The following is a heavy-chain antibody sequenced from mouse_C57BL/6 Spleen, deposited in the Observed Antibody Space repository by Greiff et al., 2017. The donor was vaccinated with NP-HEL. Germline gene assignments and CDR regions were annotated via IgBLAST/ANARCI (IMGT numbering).Heavy chain of an antibody. V-gene: IGHV5-2*03. CDR1: EYEFPSHD. J-gene: IGHJ4*01. CDR2: INSDGGST. D-gene: IGHD2-4*01. Sequence: EVKVEESGGGLVQPGESLKLSCESNEYEFPSHDMSWVRKTPEKRLELVAAINSDGGSTYYPDTMERRFIISRDNTKKTLYLQMSSLRSEDTALYYWARHDYGGAMDYWGQGTSVTVSS. CDR3: ARHDYGGAMDY.